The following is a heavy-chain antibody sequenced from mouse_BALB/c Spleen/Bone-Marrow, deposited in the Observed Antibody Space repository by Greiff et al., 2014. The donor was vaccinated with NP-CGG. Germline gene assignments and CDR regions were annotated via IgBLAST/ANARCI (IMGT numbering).Heavy chain of an antibody. CDR2: IDPANGFA. CDR3: ARAYYGNYPYVMDH. D-gene: IGHD2-10*01. J-gene: IGHJ4*01. CDR1: GFNIKDTY. V-gene: IGHV14-3*02. Sequence: EVQLQQSGAELVKPGASVKLSCTASGFNIKDTYIHWVNQRPEQGLEWIGRIDPANGFAKYDPKFQGKATIAADTSSNTAYLHLSSLTSEDTAVYYCARAYYGNYPYVMDHWGQGTSVTVSS.